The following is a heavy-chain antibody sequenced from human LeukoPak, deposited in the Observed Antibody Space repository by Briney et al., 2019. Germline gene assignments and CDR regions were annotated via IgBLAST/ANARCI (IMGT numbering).Heavy chain of an antibody. V-gene: IGHV4-61*01. CDR1: GGSISGSSYY. Sequence: SETLSLTCAVSGGSISGSSYYWSWIRQPPGKGLEWIGYIYYSGSTNYNPSLKSRVTISVDTSKNQFSLKLSSVTAADTAVYYCARDSGSYYRGDAFDIWGQGTMVTVSS. D-gene: IGHD1-26*01. J-gene: IGHJ3*02. CDR2: IYYSGST. CDR3: ARDSGSYYRGDAFDI.